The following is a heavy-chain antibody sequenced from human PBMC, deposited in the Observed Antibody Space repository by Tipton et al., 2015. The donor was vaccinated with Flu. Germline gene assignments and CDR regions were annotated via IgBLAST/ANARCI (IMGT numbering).Heavy chain of an antibody. CDR3: AKDRMERRSYMDV. CDR2: ISGSGGST. D-gene: IGHD1-1*01. J-gene: IGHJ6*03. Sequence: SLRLSCAASGFTFSSYAMSWVRQAPGKGLEWVSAISGSGGSTYYADSVKGRFTISRDNSKNTLYPQMNSLSAEDTAVYYCAKDRMERRSYMDVWGKGTTVTVSS. CDR1: GFTFSSYA. V-gene: IGHV3-23*01.